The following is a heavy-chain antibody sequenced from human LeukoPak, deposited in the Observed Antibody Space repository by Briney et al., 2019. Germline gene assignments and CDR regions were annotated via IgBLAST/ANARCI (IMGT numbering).Heavy chain of an antibody. D-gene: IGHD3-22*01. CDR3: TTGGGPLYDSSGTEY. CDR1: GFTFSGSA. J-gene: IGHJ4*02. Sequence: GGSLRLSCAASGFTFSGSAMHWVRQASGKGLEWVGRIRSKANSYATAYGASVKGRFTISRDDSKNTAYLQMNSLKTEDTAVYYCTTGGGPLYDSSGTEYWGQGTLVTVSS. CDR2: IRSKANSYAT. V-gene: IGHV3-73*01.